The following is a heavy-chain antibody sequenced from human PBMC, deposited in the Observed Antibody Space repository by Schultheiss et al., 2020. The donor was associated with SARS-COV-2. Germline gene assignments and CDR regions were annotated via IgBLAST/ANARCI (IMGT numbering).Heavy chain of an antibody. CDR2: TYYRSKWYN. CDR1: GDSVSSNSAA. J-gene: IGHJ6*02. CDR3: ARDVVWYLVSGLEYYYYGMDV. V-gene: IGHV6-1*01. D-gene: IGHD6-13*01. Sequence: SQTLSLTCAISGDSVSSNSAAWNWIRQSPLRGLEWLGRTYYRSKWYNDYAVSVKSRITINPDTSKNQFSLQLNSVTPEDTAVYYCARDVVWYLVSGLEYYYYGMDVWGQGTTVTVSS.